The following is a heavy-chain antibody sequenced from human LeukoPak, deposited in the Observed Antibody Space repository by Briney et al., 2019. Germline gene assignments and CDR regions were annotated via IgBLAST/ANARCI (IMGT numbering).Heavy chain of an antibody. Sequence: SETLSLTCTVSGYSISSGYYWSWIRQPPGKGLEWMGWIYFSGSTTYNPSLKSRVTISVDMSKNQFSLKLTSVTAADTAVYYCARRSFYDNGGYDYWGQGTLVTVSS. CDR1: GYSISSGYY. J-gene: IGHJ4*02. D-gene: IGHD3-22*01. CDR2: IYFSGST. CDR3: ARRSFYDNGGYDY. V-gene: IGHV4-38-2*02.